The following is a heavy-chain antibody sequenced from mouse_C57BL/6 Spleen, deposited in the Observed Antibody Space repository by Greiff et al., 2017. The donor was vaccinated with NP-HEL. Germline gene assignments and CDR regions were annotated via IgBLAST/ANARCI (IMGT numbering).Heavy chain of an antibody. V-gene: IGHV1-59*01. Sequence: QVQLQQPGAELVRPGTSVKLSCKASGYTFTSYWMHWVKQRPGQGLVWIGVIDPSDSYTNYNQKFKGKATLTVDTSSSTAYMQLSSLTSEDSAVYYCARSTTVVAYYFDYWGQGTTLTVSS. CDR2: IDPSDSYT. J-gene: IGHJ2*01. CDR3: ARSTTVVAYYFDY. D-gene: IGHD1-1*01. CDR1: GYTFTSYW.